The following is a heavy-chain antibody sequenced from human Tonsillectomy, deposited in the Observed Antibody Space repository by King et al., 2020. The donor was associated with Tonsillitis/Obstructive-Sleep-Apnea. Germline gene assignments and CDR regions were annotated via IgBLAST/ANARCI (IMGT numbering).Heavy chain of an antibody. J-gene: IGHJ1*01. CDR3: ARDYYDRGGYNRGYFQH. Sequence: QLVQSGAEVKKPGASVKVSCKASGYTFTNYDITWVRQAPGQGLEWMGWSRPYNGDTNYAQKLQGRVTMTSDTSTSTAYMELRSLRSDDTAVYYCARDYYDRGGYNRGYFQHWGQGTLVTVSS. D-gene: IGHD3-22*01. V-gene: IGHV1-18*01. CDR1: GYTFTNYD. CDR2: SRPYNGDT.